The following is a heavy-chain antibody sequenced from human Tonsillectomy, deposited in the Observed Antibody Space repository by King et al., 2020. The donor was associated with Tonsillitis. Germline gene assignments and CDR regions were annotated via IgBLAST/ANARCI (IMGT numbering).Heavy chain of an antibody. CDR2: INSDGSST. CDR3: ARGWDDYGGNSPGGYFDL. D-gene: IGHD4-23*01. V-gene: IGHV3-74*02. J-gene: IGHJ2*01. Sequence: VQLVQSGGGLVQPGGSLRLSCAASGFTFSSYWMHWVRQAPGKGLVWVSRINSDGSSTTYADSVKGRFTISKDNAKNTMYRQMNSLRTEDTAVYYCARGWDDYGGNSPGGYFDLWGRGTLVTVSS. CDR1: GFTFSSYW.